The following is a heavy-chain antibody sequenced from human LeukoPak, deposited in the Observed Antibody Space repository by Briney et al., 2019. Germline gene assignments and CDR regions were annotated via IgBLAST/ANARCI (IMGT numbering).Heavy chain of an antibody. CDR1: GGSISSGGYY. Sequence: SETLSLTCTVSGGSISSGGYYWSWIRQPPGKGLEWIGYVYHSGSTYYNPSLKSRVTISVDRSKNQFSLKLRSVTAVETAVYYCARLAYCSSSSCYGTSAFDIWGQGTMVTVSS. J-gene: IGHJ3*02. CDR2: VYHSGST. CDR3: ARLAYCSSSSCYGTSAFDI. D-gene: IGHD2-2*01. V-gene: IGHV4-30-2*01.